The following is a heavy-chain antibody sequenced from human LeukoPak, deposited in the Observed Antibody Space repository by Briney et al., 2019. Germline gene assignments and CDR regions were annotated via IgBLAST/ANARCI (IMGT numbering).Heavy chain of an antibody. Sequence: GESLKISCQGSGYSFTSYWIGWVRQMPGKGLEWMGIIYPGDSDTRYSPSFQGQVTISADKSISTAYLQWSSLKASDTAMYYCARQADLDTAMGDYWGQGTLVTVSS. CDR1: GYSFTSYW. D-gene: IGHD5-18*01. CDR2: IYPGDSDT. CDR3: ARQADLDTAMGDY. V-gene: IGHV5-51*01. J-gene: IGHJ4*02.